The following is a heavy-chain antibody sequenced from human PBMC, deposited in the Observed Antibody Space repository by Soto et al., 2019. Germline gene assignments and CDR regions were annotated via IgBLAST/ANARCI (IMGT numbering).Heavy chain of an antibody. CDR3: AREYYADSGGFCFFVY. Sequence: PGGSLRLSCVGSAFTFNSFTMNWVRQAPGKGLEWVSYINRDSSSIYYADSVKGRFTVSRDNAKNSLFLQMDSLRAEDTAIYYCAREYYADSGGFCFFVYWGQGTLVTVSS. V-gene: IGHV3-21*01. J-gene: IGHJ4*02. D-gene: IGHD3-10*01. CDR2: INRDSSSI. CDR1: AFTFNSFT.